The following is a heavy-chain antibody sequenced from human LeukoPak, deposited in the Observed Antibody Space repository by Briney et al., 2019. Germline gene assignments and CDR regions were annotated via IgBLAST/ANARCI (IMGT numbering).Heavy chain of an antibody. CDR2: INHSGST. CDR3: ARHIGWGVEDIAAESAFDI. D-gene: IGHD6-13*01. CDR1: GGSFSGYY. Sequence: SETLSLTCAVYGGSFSGYYWSWIRQPPGKGLEWIGEINHSGSTNYNPSLKSRVTISVDTSKNQFSLKLSSVTAADTAVYYCARHIGWGVEDIAAESAFDIWGQGTMVTVSS. V-gene: IGHV4-34*01. J-gene: IGHJ3*02.